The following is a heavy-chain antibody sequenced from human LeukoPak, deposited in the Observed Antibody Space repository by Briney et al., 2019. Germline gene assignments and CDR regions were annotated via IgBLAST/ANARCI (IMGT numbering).Heavy chain of an antibody. Sequence: GGSLRLSCVASGFSFRNYAIHWVRQAPGKGLVYVSVINTDGRITYYADSVKGRFTISRDNSKNTVYLQMGSLRGEDTAVYYCAQISVDTSRGRWSDFDSWGQGILVTVSS. CDR2: INTDGRIT. CDR3: AQISVDTSRGRWSDFDS. CDR1: GFSFRNYA. V-gene: IGHV3-64*02. D-gene: IGHD5-18*01. J-gene: IGHJ4*02.